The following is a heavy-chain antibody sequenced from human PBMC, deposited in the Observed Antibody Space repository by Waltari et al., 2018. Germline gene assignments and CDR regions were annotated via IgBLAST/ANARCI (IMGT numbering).Heavy chain of an antibody. CDR1: GYTFTDYY. V-gene: IGHV1-69-2*01. D-gene: IGHD6-6*01. CDR3: ATGRRSSSSYFDY. J-gene: IGHJ4*02. Sequence: EVQLVQSGAEVKKPGATVTISCKVSGYTFTDYYMHWVQQAPGKGLEWMGLVDPEDGEKIDAEKFQGRGTITADTSTDTAYMELSSLRSEDTAVYYCATGRRSSSSYFDYWGQGTLVTVSS. CDR2: VDPEDGEK.